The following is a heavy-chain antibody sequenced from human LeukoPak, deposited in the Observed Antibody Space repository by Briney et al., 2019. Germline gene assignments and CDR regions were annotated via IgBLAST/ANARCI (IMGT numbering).Heavy chain of an antibody. CDR2: IYYSGST. J-gene: IGHJ3*02. CDR3: ASARTVRGFDAFDI. CDR1: GGSISSYY. Sequence: QPSETLSLTCTVSGGSISSYYWSWIRQPPGKGLEWIGYIYYSGSTNYNPSLKSRVTISVDTSKNQFSLKLSSVTAADTAVYYCASARTVRGFDAFDIWGQGTMVTVSS. V-gene: IGHV4-59*01. D-gene: IGHD3-10*01.